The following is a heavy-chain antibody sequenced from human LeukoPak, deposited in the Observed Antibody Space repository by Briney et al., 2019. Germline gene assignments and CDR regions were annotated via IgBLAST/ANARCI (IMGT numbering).Heavy chain of an antibody. V-gene: IGHV3-30-3*01. CDR1: GFTFSSYA. Sequence: AGGSLRLSCAASGFTFSSYAMHWVRQAPGKGLEWVAVISYDGSNKYYADSVKGRFTISRDNSKNTLYLQMNSLRAEDTAVYYCAREYDSRSLDYWGQGTLVTVSS. CDR3: AREYDSRSLDY. J-gene: IGHJ4*02. CDR2: ISYDGSNK. D-gene: IGHD3-22*01.